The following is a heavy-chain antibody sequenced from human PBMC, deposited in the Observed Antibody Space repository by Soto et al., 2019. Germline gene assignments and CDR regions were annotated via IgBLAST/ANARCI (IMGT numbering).Heavy chain of an antibody. CDR1: VFTVSSNY. J-gene: IGHJ6*02. CDR3: ARDQLAPTYYYYGMDV. CDR2: IYSGGST. V-gene: IGHV3-53*01. Sequence: WSLRLSCAASVFTVSSNYMSWVRQAPGKGLEWVSVIYSGGSTYYADSVKGRFTISRDNSKNTLYLQMNSLRAEDTAVYYCARDQLAPTYYYYGMDVWGQGTTVTVSS.